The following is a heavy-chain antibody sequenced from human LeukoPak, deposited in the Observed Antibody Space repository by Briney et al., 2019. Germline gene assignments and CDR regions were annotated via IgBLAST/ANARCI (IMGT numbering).Heavy chain of an antibody. Sequence: PSETLSLTCAVYGGSFSGYYWSWIRQPLGKGLEWIGEINHSGSTNYNPSLKSRVTISVDTSKNQFSLKLSSVTAADTAVYYCARSLRRNYYYDSSGYDYWGQGTLVTVSS. CDR2: INHSGST. J-gene: IGHJ4*02. CDR3: ARSLRRNYYYDSSGYDY. V-gene: IGHV4-34*01. CDR1: GGSFSGYY. D-gene: IGHD3-22*01.